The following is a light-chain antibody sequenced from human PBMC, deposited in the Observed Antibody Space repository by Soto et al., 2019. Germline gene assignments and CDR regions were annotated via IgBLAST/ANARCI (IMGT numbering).Light chain of an antibody. CDR1: QSISSY. Sequence: DIQMTQSPSSLSASVGDRVTITCRASQSISSYLNWYQQKPGKAPKLLIYAASSLQSGVQSRFSGSGSGTDFTLTISSLQPEEFATYYCKQSYSTPVTVGQGTRLEIK. CDR2: AAS. V-gene: IGKV1-39*01. J-gene: IGKJ5*01. CDR3: KQSYSTPVT.